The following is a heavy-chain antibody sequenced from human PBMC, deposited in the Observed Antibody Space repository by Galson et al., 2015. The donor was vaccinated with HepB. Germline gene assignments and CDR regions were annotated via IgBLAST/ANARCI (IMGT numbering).Heavy chain of an antibody. CDR3: AHMDLGLTSFAY. V-gene: IGHV2-5*02. Sequence: PALVKPTQTLTLTCTFSVFSLNSRGVGVGWIRQPPGKALEWLALIFWDADQRYTPLLQGRLRVTKDTSKKQVVLKLTSVDPVDTATYYCAHMDLGLTSFAYWGQGTLVTVSS. J-gene: IGHJ4*02. CDR1: VFSLNSRGVG. CDR2: IFWDADQ. D-gene: IGHD3/OR15-3a*01.